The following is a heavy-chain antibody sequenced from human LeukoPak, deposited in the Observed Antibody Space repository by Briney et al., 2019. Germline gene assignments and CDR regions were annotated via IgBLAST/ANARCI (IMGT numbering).Heavy chain of an antibody. CDR2: ISGSGGST. J-gene: IGHJ6*04. D-gene: IGHD2-2*01. CDR3: AKYGEYCSSTSCPPYYYYGMDV. CDR1: GFTFSSYA. Sequence: GGSLRLSCAASGFTFSSYAMSWGCHAPGKGREWVSAISGSGGSTYYADPVKGRFTIYRDNSKNTLYLKMNSPRDEDTAVYYCAKYGEYCSSTSCPPYYYYGMDVWGKGTTVTVSS. V-gene: IGHV3-23*01.